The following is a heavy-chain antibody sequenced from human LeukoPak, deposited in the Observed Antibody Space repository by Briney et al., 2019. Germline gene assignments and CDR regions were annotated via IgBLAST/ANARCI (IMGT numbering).Heavy chain of an antibody. Sequence: GGSLRLSCAATGFTFSNYAMSWVRQAPGEGLEWVSAINGNGGSTYYADSVKGRFTISRDNSKNTLYLQMNRLRAEDTAVYYCTRKTPGRTPFDYWGQGILVTVSS. CDR2: INGNGGST. CDR1: GFTFSNYA. D-gene: IGHD2-15*01. CDR3: TRKTPGRTPFDY. J-gene: IGHJ4*02. V-gene: IGHV3-23*01.